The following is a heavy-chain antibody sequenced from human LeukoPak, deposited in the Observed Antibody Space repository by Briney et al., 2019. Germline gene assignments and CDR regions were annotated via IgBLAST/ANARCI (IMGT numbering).Heavy chain of an antibody. J-gene: IGHJ6*03. V-gene: IGHV3-30*04. Sequence: PGGSLRLSCAASGFTFSSYAMHWVRQAPGKGLEWVAVISYDGSNKFYGDSVKGRFTISRDNSKNTLYLQMNSLRAEDTAVYYCARGRRYELGIFRSMDVWGKGTTVTVSS. D-gene: IGHD3-3*01. CDR3: ARGRRYELGIFRSMDV. CDR1: GFTFSSYA. CDR2: ISYDGSNK.